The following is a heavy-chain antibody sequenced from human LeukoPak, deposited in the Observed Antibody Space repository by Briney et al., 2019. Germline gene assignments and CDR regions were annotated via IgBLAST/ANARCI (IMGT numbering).Heavy chain of an antibody. Sequence: ASVKVSCKASGYTFTVYYIHWVRQATGQGLEWMGWMNPNSGNTGYAQKFQGRVTMTRNTSISTAYMELSSLRSEDTAVYYCARTSSGWYWVYYYGMDVWGQGTTVTVSS. V-gene: IGHV1-8*02. J-gene: IGHJ6*02. CDR3: ARTSSGWYWVYYYGMDV. CDR1: GYTFTVYY. CDR2: MNPNSGNT. D-gene: IGHD6-19*01.